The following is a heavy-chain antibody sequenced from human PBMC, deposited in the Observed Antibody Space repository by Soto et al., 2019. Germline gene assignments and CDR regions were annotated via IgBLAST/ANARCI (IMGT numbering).Heavy chain of an antibody. CDR3: ARDLNYYDSSGHERYFDY. D-gene: IGHD3-22*01. V-gene: IGHV4-31*03. CDR1: GGSISSGGYS. CDR2: IYYSGST. J-gene: IGHJ4*02. Sequence: SETLFLTCTVSGGSISSGGYSWSWIRQHPGKGLEWIGYIYYSGSTYYNPSLKSRVTISVDTSKNQFSLKLSSVTAADTAVYYCARDLNYYDSSGHERYFDYWGQGTLVTVSS.